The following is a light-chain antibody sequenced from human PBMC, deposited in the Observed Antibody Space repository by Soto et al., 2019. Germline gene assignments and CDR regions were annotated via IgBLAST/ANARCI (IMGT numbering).Light chain of an antibody. CDR3: QQYGTSLLT. V-gene: IGKV3-20*01. CDR1: QSISSSY. J-gene: IGKJ4*01. Sequence: EIVLTQSPGTLSLSPGERATLSCRASQSISSSYLAWYQPKPGQAPRLLIYGASSRATGILYRFSGSESRTDFTLTISRLEPEDFAVYYCQQYGTSLLTFGGWTKVEIK. CDR2: GAS.